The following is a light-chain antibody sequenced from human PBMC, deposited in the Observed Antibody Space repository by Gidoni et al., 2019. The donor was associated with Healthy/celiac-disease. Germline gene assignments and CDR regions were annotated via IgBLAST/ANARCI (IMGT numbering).Light chain of an antibody. J-gene: IGKJ1*01. CDR3: MQALQTRT. CDR1: QSLLHSNGYNY. Sequence: DIVMTQSPLSLPVTPGEPASISCRASQSLLHSNGYNYLDWYLQKPGQSPQLLNYLGSNRASGVPDRFSGSGPGTDFTLKISRVEAEEVGVYYCMQALQTRTFGQGTKVEIK. V-gene: IGKV2-28*01. CDR2: LGS.